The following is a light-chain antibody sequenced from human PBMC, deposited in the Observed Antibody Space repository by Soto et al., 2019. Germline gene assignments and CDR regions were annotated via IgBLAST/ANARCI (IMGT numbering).Light chain of an antibody. CDR1: QGISNK. CDR3: QPLNTIPFT. J-gene: IGKJ5*01. V-gene: IGKV1-27*01. Sequence: DMQMTQSPSSLSASVGDRVSITCRASQGISNKVAWYQHKPGEAPKLLIYAASTLQSGVPSRFSGSVAGTECTLIISCPLPENSATYHCQPLNTIPFTFGQGSRLEIK. CDR2: AAS.